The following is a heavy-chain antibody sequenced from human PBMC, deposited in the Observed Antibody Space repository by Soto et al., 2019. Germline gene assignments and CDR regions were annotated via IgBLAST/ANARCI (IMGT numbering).Heavy chain of an antibody. CDR2: TRNKANSYTT. D-gene: IGHD3-22*01. CDR1: GFTFSDYY. CDR3: AREGSSSGPDYEY. Sequence: PGGSLRLSCAASGFTFSDYYINWVRQAPGKGLEWVGRTRNKANSYTTDYAAFVKSRITISRDDSKNLIYLQMNSLKIEDTAVYYCAREGSSSGPDYEYWGQGTLVTVSS. J-gene: IGHJ4*02. V-gene: IGHV3-72*01.